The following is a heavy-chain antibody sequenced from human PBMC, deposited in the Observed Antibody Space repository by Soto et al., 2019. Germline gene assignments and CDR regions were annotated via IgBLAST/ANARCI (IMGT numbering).Heavy chain of an antibody. V-gene: IGHV1-69*01. CDR2: IIPIFGTP. D-gene: IGHD6-6*01. J-gene: IGHJ6*02. CDR1: GGTFSSYA. Sequence: QVQLVQSGAEVKKPGSSVKASCKASGGTFSSYAISWVRQAPGQGLEWMGGIIPIFGTPNYAQKFQGRVTITADESTSTAYMELSSLRSDDTAVYYCASWAAPKSYYYYYGMDVWGQGTTVTVSS. CDR3: ASWAAPKSYYYYYGMDV.